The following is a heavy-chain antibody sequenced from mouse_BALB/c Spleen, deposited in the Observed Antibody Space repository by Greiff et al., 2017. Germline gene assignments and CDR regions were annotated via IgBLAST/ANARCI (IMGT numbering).Heavy chain of an antibody. Sequence: EVKLQQSGPELMKPGASVKISCKASGYSFTSYYMHWVKQSHGKSLEWIGYIDPFNGGTSYNQKFKGKATLTVDKSSSTAYMHLSSLTSEDSAVYYCARSTGYAMDYWGQGTSVTVSS. CDR2: IDPFNGGT. J-gene: IGHJ4*01. CDR3: ARSTGYAMDY. CDR1: GYSFTSYY. V-gene: IGHV1S135*01.